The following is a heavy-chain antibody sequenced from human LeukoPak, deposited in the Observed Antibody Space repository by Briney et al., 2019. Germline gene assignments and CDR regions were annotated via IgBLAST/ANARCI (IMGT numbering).Heavy chain of an antibody. Sequence: SETLSLTCTVSGGSISSYYWSWIRQPPGKGLDYIGYIYYSGSTDYNPSLKSRVTISVDTSKNQFSLKLSSVTATDTAVYYCARFSGYDLRTHYYYYMDVWGKGATVTVSS. V-gene: IGHV4-59*01. CDR3: ARFSGYDLRTHYYYYMDV. J-gene: IGHJ6*03. D-gene: IGHD5-12*01. CDR1: GGSISSYY. CDR2: IYYSGST.